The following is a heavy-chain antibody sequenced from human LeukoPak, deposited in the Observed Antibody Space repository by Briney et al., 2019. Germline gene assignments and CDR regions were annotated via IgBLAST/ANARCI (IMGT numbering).Heavy chain of an antibody. CDR2: TYYRSKWYY. V-gene: IGHV6-1*01. CDR3: ARGATAHFDY. J-gene: IGHJ4*02. Sequence: SQTLSLTCAISGDSVSSNSVAWNWVRQSPSRGLEWLGRTYYRSKWYYDYAVSVKSRMTINPDTSKNQFSLQLNSVTPGDTAVYYCARGATAHFDYWGQGTLVTVSS. CDR1: GDSVSSNSVA. D-gene: IGHD5-12*01.